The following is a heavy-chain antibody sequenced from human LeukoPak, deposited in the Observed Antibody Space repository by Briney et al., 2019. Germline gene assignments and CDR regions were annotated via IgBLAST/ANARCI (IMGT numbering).Heavy chain of an antibody. V-gene: IGHV4-34*01. CDR3: ARGRRLLWFGEKNTFDY. CDR2: INHSGST. CDR1: GGSFSGYY. D-gene: IGHD3-10*01. Sequence: PSETLSLTCAVYGGSFSGYYWSWLRQPPGKGVEWIGEINHSGSTNYNPSLKSRVTISVDTSKNQFSLKLSSVTAADTAVYYCARGRRLLWFGEKNTFDYWGQGTLVTVSS. J-gene: IGHJ4*02.